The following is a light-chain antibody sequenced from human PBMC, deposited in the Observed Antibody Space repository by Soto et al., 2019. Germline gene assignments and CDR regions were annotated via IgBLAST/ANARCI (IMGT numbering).Light chain of an antibody. CDR1: QSVSRY. CDR2: DAS. Sequence: DIVLTQCRPTLTVSPGERATLSYRASQSVSRYLAWYQQRPGQDTRILIYDASNRATVVPARFSGSGSGTDFTLTFSSLEPEDFAVYYCQQRTKWPLAIGGGTKVDIK. J-gene: IGKJ4*01. CDR3: QQRTKWPLA. V-gene: IGKV3-11*01.